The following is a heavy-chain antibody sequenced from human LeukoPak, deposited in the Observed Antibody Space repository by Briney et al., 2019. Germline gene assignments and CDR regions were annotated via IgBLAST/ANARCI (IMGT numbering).Heavy chain of an antibody. CDR1: GFTFRSFG. V-gene: IGHV3-33*01. CDR2: IWYDGSKE. D-gene: IGHD1-7*01. J-gene: IGHJ6*02. CDR3: ARDRNYGYYDGMDV. Sequence: PGRSLRLSCAASGFTFRSFGMDWVRQAPGKGLEWVAAIWYDGSKEFYADSVKGRFTISRDNSKNTLYLQMNSLRVEDTAVYYCARDRNYGYYDGMDVWGQGTTVSVSS.